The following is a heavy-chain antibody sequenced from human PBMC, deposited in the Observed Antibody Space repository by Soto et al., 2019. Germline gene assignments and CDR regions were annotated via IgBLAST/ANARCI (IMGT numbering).Heavy chain of an antibody. J-gene: IGHJ5*02. CDR3: ARTDPLPRSRPRPLWFDP. V-gene: IGHV3-33*01. Sequence: QVQLVESGGGVVQPGRSLRLSCAASGFTFSSYGMHWVRQAPGKGLEWVAVIWYDGSNKYYADSVKGRFTISRDNSKNTLYLQMNSLRAEDTAVYYCARTDPLPRSRPRPLWFDPWGQGTLVTVSS. CDR2: IWYDGSNK. CDR1: GFTFSSYG.